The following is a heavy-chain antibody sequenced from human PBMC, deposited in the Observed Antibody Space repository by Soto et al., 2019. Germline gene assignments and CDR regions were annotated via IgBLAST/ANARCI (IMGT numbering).Heavy chain of an antibody. CDR2: INPNTSAT. J-gene: IGHJ6*02. Sequence: ASVKVSCKASGYIFTGYFIQWLRQAPGQGLEWMGWINPNTSATNYAQKFQGRVTMTRDTSLGTAYMELTSLRPDDTALYYCARITLGRDNYYGMDGWGQGTTVTVSS. V-gene: IGHV1-2*02. CDR1: GYIFTGYF. D-gene: IGHD3-16*01. CDR3: ARITLGRDNYYGMDG.